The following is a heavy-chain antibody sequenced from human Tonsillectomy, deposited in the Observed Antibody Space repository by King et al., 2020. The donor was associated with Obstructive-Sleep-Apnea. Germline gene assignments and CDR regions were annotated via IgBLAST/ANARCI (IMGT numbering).Heavy chain of an antibody. CDR2: ISWNSGSI. V-gene: IGHV3-9*01. Sequence: VQLVESGGGLVQPGRSLRLSCAAAGFTFDDYAMHWVRQAPGKGLEWVAGISWNSGSIGSAYSVKGRFTISRDNAKNSLYLQMNRLRPEDTALYYCAKDGVPAANYYYYGMDVWGQGTTVTVSS. D-gene: IGHD2-2*01. J-gene: IGHJ6*02. CDR3: AKDGVPAANYYYYGMDV. CDR1: GFTFDDYA.